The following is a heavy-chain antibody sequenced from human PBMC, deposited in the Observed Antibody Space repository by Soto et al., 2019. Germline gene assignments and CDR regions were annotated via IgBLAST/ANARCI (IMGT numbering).Heavy chain of an antibody. CDR3: ARYLIAVIAAQGHFYAMDV. J-gene: IGHJ6*02. D-gene: IGHD2-21*01. CDR2: VNPLFSAT. V-gene: IGHV1-69*06. Sequence: QEILVQSGAEVRKPGSSVKISCQTSGGDFKNFAINWLRQAPGQGPEWLGSVNPLFSATYYSPEVQDRLTIIADKSTGTSYMELRSLRFDDAATYYCARYLIAVIAAQGHFYAMDVWGQGTTVTVSS. CDR1: GGDFKNFA.